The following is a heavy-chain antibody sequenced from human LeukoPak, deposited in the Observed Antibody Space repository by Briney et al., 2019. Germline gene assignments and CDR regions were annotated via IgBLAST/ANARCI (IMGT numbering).Heavy chain of an antibody. V-gene: IGHV3-23*01. Sequence: GGSLRLSCAASGFTFSNYAMTWVRQAPGKGLEWVSSISGSGGTTYYADSVKGRFTTSRDNSKDTLYLQMDSLSADDTALYYCAKGGGSATTSGTRYFDYWGQGTLVTVSS. J-gene: IGHJ4*02. CDR1: GFTFSNYA. CDR2: ISGSGGTT. CDR3: AKGGGSATTSGTRYFDY. D-gene: IGHD3-10*01.